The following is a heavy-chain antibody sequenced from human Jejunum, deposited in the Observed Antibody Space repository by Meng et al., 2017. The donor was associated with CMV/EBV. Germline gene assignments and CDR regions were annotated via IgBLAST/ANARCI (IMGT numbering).Heavy chain of an antibody. CDR2: IRSKTYGGTT. J-gene: IGHJ6*02. CDR1: GDNY. Sequence: GDNYLSWVRQAPGKGLEWVGFIRSKTYGGTTEYAASVTGRFTISRDDSKNIAYLQMNSLETEDTAVYYCTSRVGATPSYYGTDVWGQGTTVTVSS. D-gene: IGHD1-26*01. CDR3: TSRVGATPSYYGTDV. V-gene: IGHV3-49*04.